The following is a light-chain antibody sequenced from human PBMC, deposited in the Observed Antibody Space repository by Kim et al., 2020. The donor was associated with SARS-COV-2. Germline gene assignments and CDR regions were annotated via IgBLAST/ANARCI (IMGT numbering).Light chain of an antibody. V-gene: IGKV1-5*03. CDR1: QSISSW. J-gene: IGKJ1*01. Sequence: DIQMTQSPSTLSASVGDRVTITCRASQSISSWLGWYQQKPGKSPYLLIYKASTLKSGVPSRFSGSGSGTEFTLTISSLQPEDFATYYCQQYITYSRTFGQGTRVDIK. CDR2: KAS. CDR3: QQYITYSRT.